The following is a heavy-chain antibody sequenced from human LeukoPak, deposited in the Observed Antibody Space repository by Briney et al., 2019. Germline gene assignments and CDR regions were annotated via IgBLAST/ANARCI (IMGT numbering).Heavy chain of an antibody. Sequence: GGSLRLSCAASGFTFSSYAMSWVRQAPGKGLEWVSAISGSGGSTYYADSVKGRFTISRDNSKNTLYLQMNSLRAEDTAVYYCAKDSISAIFGVVIPLDYWGQGTLVTVSS. V-gene: IGHV3-23*01. CDR3: AKDSISAIFGVVIPLDY. D-gene: IGHD3-3*01. CDR1: GFTFSSYA. J-gene: IGHJ4*02. CDR2: ISGSGGST.